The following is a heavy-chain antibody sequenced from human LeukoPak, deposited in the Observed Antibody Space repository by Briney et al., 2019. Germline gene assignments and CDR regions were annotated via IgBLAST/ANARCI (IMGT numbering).Heavy chain of an antibody. CDR1: GYSISRGYY. CDR3: ARAGWIITSGIDY. D-gene: IGHD3-10*01. J-gene: IGHJ4*02. CDR2: IYHIWST. V-gene: IGHV4-38-2*01. Sequence: SETLSLTCGVSGYSISRGYYWAWIRQPPGKGLEWIGTIYHIWSTYYSPALGSRVTISVDTSKNEFSLNLKSVTAADTAVYYCARAGWIITSGIDYWGKGALVTVSS.